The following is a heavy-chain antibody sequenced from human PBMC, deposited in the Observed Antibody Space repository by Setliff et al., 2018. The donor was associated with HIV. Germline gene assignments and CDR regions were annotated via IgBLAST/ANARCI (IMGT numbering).Heavy chain of an antibody. Sequence: SGESLKISCKGSGYSFSNYWIGWVRQMPGKGLEWTGIIYPGDSDTRYSPSFQGQVTISVDKSLDSAYLQWNTLKASDTAMYYCARSNRGYDSRGFYRENWFDPWGQGTQVTVSS. D-gene: IGHD3-22*01. CDR2: IYPGDSDT. J-gene: IGHJ5*02. CDR3: ARSNRGYDSRGFYRENWFDP. CDR1: GYSFSNYW. V-gene: IGHV5-51*01.